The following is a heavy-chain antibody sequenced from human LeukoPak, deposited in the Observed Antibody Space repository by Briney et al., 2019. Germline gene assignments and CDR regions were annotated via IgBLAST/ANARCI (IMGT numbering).Heavy chain of an antibody. CDR1: GYTFTGYY. CDR3: ARDRVYSSGWCGDY. D-gene: IGHD6-19*01. J-gene: IGHJ4*02. V-gene: IGHV1-2*02. Sequence: GASVKVSCKASGYTFTGYYMHWVRQAPGQGLEWMGWINPNSGGTNYAQKFQGRVTMTRDTSISTAYMELSRLRSDDTAVYYCARDRVYSSGWCGDYWGQGTLVTVSS. CDR2: INPNSGGT.